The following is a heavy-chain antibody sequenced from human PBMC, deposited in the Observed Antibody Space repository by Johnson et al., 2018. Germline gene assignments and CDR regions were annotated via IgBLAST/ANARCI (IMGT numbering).Heavy chain of an antibody. Sequence: VQLQESGGGLVQHGRSLTLSCAASGFTFGNYAMHWVRQAPGTGLEGASGISWSSGNIGYADSVKGRFTIYRDNAKNSLYLQMSTLRPEDTALYYCAKERQFGEINPMDVWGQGTTVTVSS. D-gene: IGHD3-10*01. CDR2: ISWSSGNI. CDR1: GFTFGNYA. V-gene: IGHV3-9*01. J-gene: IGHJ6*02. CDR3: AKERQFGEINPMDV.